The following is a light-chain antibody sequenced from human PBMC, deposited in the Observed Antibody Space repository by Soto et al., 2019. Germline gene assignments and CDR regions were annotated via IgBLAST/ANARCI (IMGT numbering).Light chain of an antibody. V-gene: IGKV1-6*01. CDR1: QGIRTD. Sequence: AVQLTQSPSSLSASLGDRVTITCRASQGIRTDLGWYQQKPGKAPKVLIYGASNLQSGVPPRFSGSGSGTDFTLAISSLQPEDSATYYCLQDINYPWTFGQGTKVDNK. CDR2: GAS. J-gene: IGKJ1*01. CDR3: LQDINYPWT.